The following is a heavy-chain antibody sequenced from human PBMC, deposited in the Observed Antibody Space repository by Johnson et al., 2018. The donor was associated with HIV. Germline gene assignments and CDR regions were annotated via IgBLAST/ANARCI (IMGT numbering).Heavy chain of an antibody. J-gene: IGHJ3*02. Sequence: QEQLVESGGDVVQPGRSLRLSCAASGFTFSTYTMHWVRQAPGKGLEWVAVISFDENNKVYADSVKGRFTISRDNSKNTLFLHMNSLRTEDTAIYYCARVGVSGYDLAAFDIWGRGTMVTVSS. CDR1: GFTFSTYT. V-gene: IGHV3-30-3*01. CDR3: ARVGVSGYDLAAFDI. CDR2: ISFDENNK. D-gene: IGHD5-12*01.